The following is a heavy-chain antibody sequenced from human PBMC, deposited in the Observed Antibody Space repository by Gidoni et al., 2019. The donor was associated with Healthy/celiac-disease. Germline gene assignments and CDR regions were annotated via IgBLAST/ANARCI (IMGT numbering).Heavy chain of an antibody. CDR1: GFSLSNARMG. Sequence: QVTLKESGPVLVQPTETLTLTCTVSGFSLSNARMGVSWIRQPPGKALEWLAHIFSNDEKSYSTSLKSRLTISKDTSKSQVVLTMTNMDPVDTATYYCARYSGSYYGNWFDPWGQGTLVTVSS. D-gene: IGHD1-26*01. CDR3: ARYSGSYYGNWFDP. J-gene: IGHJ5*02. CDR2: IFSNDEK. V-gene: IGHV2-26*01.